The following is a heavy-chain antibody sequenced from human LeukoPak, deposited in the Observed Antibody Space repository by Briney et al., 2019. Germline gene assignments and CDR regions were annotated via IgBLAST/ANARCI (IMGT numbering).Heavy chain of an antibody. J-gene: IGHJ4*02. CDR2: ISSSGSTI. Sequence: GGSLRLSCAASGFTFSSYEMNWVRQAPGKGLEWVSYISSSGSTIYYADSVKGRFTISRDNAKNSLYLQMNSLRAEDTAMYYCARRATTERGHSYGLDFWGQGTLVTVSS. CDR3: ARRATTERGHSYGLDF. V-gene: IGHV3-48*03. D-gene: IGHD5-18*01. CDR1: GFTFSSYE.